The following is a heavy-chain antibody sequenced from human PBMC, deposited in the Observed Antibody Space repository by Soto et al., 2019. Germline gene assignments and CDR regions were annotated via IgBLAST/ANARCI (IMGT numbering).Heavy chain of an antibody. Sequence: QVQLVQSGAEVKKPGSSVTVSCKASGGTFGSYAVSWVRQAPGQGLEWMGGIVPMFGTTHYAQKFQGRVTITADKSTSTAYMELSSLRSEETAVYYCARGFAYSSSWFDLWGQGTLVTVSS. J-gene: IGHJ5*02. CDR2: IVPMFGTT. CDR3: ARGFAYSSSWFDL. CDR1: GGTFGSYA. D-gene: IGHD6-13*01. V-gene: IGHV1-69*06.